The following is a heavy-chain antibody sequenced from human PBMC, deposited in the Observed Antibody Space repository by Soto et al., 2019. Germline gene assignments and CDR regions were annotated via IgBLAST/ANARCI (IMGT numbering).Heavy chain of an antibody. CDR2: VDSDGRGT. CDR3: GTVFEH. J-gene: IGHJ4*02. Sequence: EVQLVESGGGSVQPGGSLRLSCVASGITFTNYWMHWVRQVPGKGLVWVARVDSDGRGTSYADFVKGRFTIYRDNAKNTLYLKMNSLRVDDTAMYYCGTVFEHWGQGIPVTVTS. CDR1: GITFTNYW. V-gene: IGHV3-74*01.